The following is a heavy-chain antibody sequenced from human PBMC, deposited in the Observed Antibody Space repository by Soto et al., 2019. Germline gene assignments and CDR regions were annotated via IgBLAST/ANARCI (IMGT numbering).Heavy chain of an antibody. CDR2: IYYSGST. CDR3: ARSRAPAAYGMDI. J-gene: IGHJ6*02. V-gene: IGHV4-59*01. D-gene: IGHD2-2*01. Sequence: SETLSLTCTVSGGSISSYYWSWIRQPPGKGLEWIGYIYYSGSTNYNPSLKSRVTISVDTSKNQFSLKLSSVTAADTAVYYCARSRAPAAYGMDIWGQGTTVTVSS. CDR1: GGSISSYY.